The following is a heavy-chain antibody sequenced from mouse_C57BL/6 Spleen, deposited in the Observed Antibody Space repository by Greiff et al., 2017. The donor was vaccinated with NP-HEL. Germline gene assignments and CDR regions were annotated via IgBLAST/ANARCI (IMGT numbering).Heavy chain of an antibody. Sequence: QVQVQQPGAELVKPGASVKLSCKASGYTFTSYWMQWVKQRPGQGLEWIGEIDPSDSYTNYNQKFKGKATLTVDTSSSTAYMQLSSLTSEDSAVYYCAREGVDYWGQGTTLTVSS. V-gene: IGHV1-50*01. CDR2: IDPSDSYT. J-gene: IGHJ2*01. CDR3: AREGVDY. D-gene: IGHD5-1*01. CDR1: GYTFTSYW.